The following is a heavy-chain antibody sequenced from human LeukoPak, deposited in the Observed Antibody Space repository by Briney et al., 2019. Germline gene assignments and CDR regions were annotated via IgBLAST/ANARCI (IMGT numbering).Heavy chain of an antibody. CDR1: GYTFTGYY. CDR3: ARQGTNYYDSSGYYL. V-gene: IGHV1-2*02. D-gene: IGHD3-22*01. Sequence: GASVKVSCKASGYTFTGYYMHWVRQAPGQGLEWMGWINPNSGGTNYAQKFQGRVTMTRDTSISTAYMELSRLRSDDTAVYYCARQGTNYYDSSGYYLWGQGTLVTVSS. CDR2: INPNSGGT. J-gene: IGHJ4*02.